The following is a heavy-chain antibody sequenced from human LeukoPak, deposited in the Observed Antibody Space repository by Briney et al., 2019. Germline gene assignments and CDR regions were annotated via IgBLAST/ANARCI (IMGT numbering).Heavy chain of an antibody. J-gene: IGHJ3*02. CDR2: IRYDGSNK. CDR1: GFTFSSYG. Sequence: PGGSLRLSCAASGFTFSSYGMHSVRQAPGKGLEWVAFIRYDGSNKYYADSVKGRFTISRDNSKNTLYLQMNSLRAEDTAVYYCASSTGDKYSSSWGAFDIWGQGTMVTVSS. CDR3: ASSTGDKYSSSWGAFDI. D-gene: IGHD6-6*01. V-gene: IGHV3-30*02.